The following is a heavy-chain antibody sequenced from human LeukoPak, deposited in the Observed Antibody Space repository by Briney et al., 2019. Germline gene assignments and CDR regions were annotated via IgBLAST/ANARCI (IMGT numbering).Heavy chain of an antibody. D-gene: IGHD2-15*01. J-gene: IGHJ4*02. V-gene: IGHV4-34*01. Sequence: SETLSLTCAVYGGSFSGYYWSWIRQPPGKGLEWIGEINHSGSTNYNPSLKSRVTISVDTSKDQFSLKLSSVTAADTAVYYCASTSGYCSGGNCYSAFDYWGQGTLVTVSS. CDR3: ASTSGYCSGGNCYSAFDY. CDR2: INHSGST. CDR1: GGSFSGYY.